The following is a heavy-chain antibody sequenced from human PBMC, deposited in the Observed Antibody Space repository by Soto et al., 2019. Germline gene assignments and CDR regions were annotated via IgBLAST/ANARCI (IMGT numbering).Heavy chain of an antibody. CDR2: INPNGAST. V-gene: IGHV1-46*01. CDR1: GYTFTNNY. Sequence: QVQLVQSGAEVMKPGASVKISCKTSGYTFTNNYINWVRQAPGQGLEWVGLINPNGASTTYAQTFQGRVTMTRDTSTSTVYMELSSLRSDDTAVYYCARVYGLVNHDDFWSGYYDYWGQGTLVTVSS. D-gene: IGHD3-3*01. CDR3: ARVYGLVNHDDFWSGYYDY. J-gene: IGHJ4*02.